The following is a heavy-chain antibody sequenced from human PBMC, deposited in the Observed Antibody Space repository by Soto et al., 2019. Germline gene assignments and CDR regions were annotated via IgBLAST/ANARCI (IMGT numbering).Heavy chain of an antibody. V-gene: IGHV1-18*01. CDR2: ISAYNGNT. CDR3: ARGWNNYYAYYMGV. Sequence: QVQLVQSGAEVKKPGASVKVSCKASGYTFTSYGISWVRQAPGQGLEWMGWISAYNGNTNYAQNLQGRVTMTTDTSTSTAYMEVRSLRPDGTAVYYCARGWNNYYAYYMGVWGKGTTVIVSS. J-gene: IGHJ6*03. CDR1: GYTFTSYG. D-gene: IGHD1-1*01.